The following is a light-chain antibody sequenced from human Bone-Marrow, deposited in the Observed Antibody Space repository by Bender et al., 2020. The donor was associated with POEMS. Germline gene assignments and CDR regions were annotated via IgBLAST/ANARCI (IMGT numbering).Light chain of an antibody. CDR1: SSDVGGYNY. CDR3: CSYAGSFTWV. V-gene: IGLV2-11*01. J-gene: IGLJ3*02. CDR2: DVN. Sequence: QSTLTQPASVSGSPGQSITISCTGTSSDVGGYNYVSWYQQQPGKAPKLMIYDVNKRPSGVPDRFSGSKSDNTASLTISGLQAEDEADYYCCSYAGSFTWVFGGGTKLTVL.